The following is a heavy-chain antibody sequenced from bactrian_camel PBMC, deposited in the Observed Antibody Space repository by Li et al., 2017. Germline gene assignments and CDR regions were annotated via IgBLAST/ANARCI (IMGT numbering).Heavy chain of an antibody. Sequence: HVQLVESGGGSVQTGGSLRLSCAVSGDTYGTKCMGWFRQAPGEDREGVAVIYTGGGRRDYADSVKGRFTISQDTAKNTVYLQMNSLKPEDRGMYYCGADFESCEILNRLELLDYWGQGTQVTVS. CDR1: GDTYGTKC. D-gene: IGHD1*01. J-gene: IGHJ4*01. CDR2: IYTGGGRR. CDR3: GADFESCEILNRLELLDY. V-gene: IGHV3S54*01.